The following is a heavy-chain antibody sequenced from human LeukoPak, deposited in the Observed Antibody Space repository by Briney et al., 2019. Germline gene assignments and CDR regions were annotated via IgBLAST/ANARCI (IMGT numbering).Heavy chain of an antibody. J-gene: IGHJ4*02. CDR2: VSAYADNT. V-gene: IGHV1-18*01. CDR3: ARDCIGCHGFDY. D-gene: IGHD2-15*01. Sequence: GASVKVSCKASGYTFTSYGITWVRQAPGQGLEWMGWVSAYADNTNYVQRIQGRVTMTTDTSTSTAYMKLRSLRSDDTAVYYCARDCIGCHGFDYWGQGTLVTVSS. CDR1: GYTFTSYG.